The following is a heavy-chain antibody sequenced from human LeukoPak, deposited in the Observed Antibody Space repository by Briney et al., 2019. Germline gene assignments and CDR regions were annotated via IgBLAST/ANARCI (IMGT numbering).Heavy chain of an antibody. CDR1: GGSISSYY. V-gene: IGHV4-59*01. CDR3: ASARRRGSYYYYYYYMDV. CDR2: IYYSGST. D-gene: IGHD5-12*01. Sequence: SETLPLTCTVSGGSISSYYWSWIRQPPGKGLEWIGYIYYSGSTNYNPSLKSRVTISVDTSKNQFSLKLSSVTAADTAVYYCASARRRGSYYYYYYYMDVWGKGTTVTVSS. J-gene: IGHJ6*03.